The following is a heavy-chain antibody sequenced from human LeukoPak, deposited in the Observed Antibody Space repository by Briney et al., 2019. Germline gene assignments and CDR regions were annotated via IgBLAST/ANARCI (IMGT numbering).Heavy chain of an antibody. CDR1: GGSISSSSYY. Sequence: SETLSLTCTVSGGSISSSSYYWGWLRQPPGKGLEWIGSIYYSGSTYYNPSLKSRVTISVDTSKNQFSLKLSSVTAADTAVYYCARHSYSSSWYPCDYWGQGTLVTVSS. V-gene: IGHV4-39*01. CDR3: ARHSYSSSWYPCDY. CDR2: IYYSGST. J-gene: IGHJ4*02. D-gene: IGHD6-13*01.